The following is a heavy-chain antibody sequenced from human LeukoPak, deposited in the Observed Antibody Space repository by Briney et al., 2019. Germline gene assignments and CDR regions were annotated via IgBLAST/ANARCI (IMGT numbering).Heavy chain of an antibody. D-gene: IGHD2-2*01. CDR1: GFIFSDFG. J-gene: IGHJ4*02. Sequence: GGSLRLSCVASGFIFSDFGMNWVSQVPGKGLEWVAFISSRGTSTFYAESVKGRFTISRDTGKKSLDLQMTSLRVEDTAAYYCVRGTDCSATTCYPLSAFDYWGQGTLVTVSS. CDR3: VRGTDCSATTCYPLSAFDY. CDR2: ISSRGTST. V-gene: IGHV3-21*04.